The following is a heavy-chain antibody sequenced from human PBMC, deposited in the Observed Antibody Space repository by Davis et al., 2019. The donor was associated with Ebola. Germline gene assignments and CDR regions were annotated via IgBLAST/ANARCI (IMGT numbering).Heavy chain of an antibody. Sequence: GVLKISCAASGFTFSSYSMNWVRQAPGKGLEWVSSISSSSSYIYYADSVKGRFTISRDNAKNSLYLQMNSLRAEDTAVYYCARGSGYSGPTGWFDPWGQGTLVTVSS. CDR1: GFTFSSYS. CDR3: ARGSGYSGPTGWFDP. CDR2: ISSSSSYI. V-gene: IGHV3-21*01. D-gene: IGHD5-12*01. J-gene: IGHJ5*02.